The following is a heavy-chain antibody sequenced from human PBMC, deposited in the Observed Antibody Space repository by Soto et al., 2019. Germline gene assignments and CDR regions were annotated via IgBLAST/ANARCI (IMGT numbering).Heavy chain of an antibody. D-gene: IGHD3-3*01. V-gene: IGHV1-2*04. CDR1: GYTFTGYY. Sequence: ASVKVSCKASGYTFTGYYMHWVRQAPGQGREWMGWINPNSGGTNYAQKFQGWVTMTRDTSISTAYMELSRLRSDDTAVYYCARGDVLPFLEWLTPIELNTHYGMHVCRQATTVTVSS. CDR2: INPNSGGT. J-gene: IGHJ6*02. CDR3: ARGDVLPFLEWLTPIELNTHYGMHV.